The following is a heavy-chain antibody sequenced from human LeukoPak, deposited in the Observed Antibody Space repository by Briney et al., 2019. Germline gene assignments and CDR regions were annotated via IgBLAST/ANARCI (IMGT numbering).Heavy chain of an antibody. CDR1: GITFSSYG. Sequence: GGSLRLSCAASGITFSSYGMGWVRQAPVKGLEWGSAITGGGDTTYYADSVKGRFTISRDNSKNTLFLQMNSLRADDTAVYYCVRTSGYLAYWGQGTLVTVSS. D-gene: IGHD3-22*01. CDR2: ITGGGDTT. CDR3: VRTSGYLAY. V-gene: IGHV3-23*01. J-gene: IGHJ4*02.